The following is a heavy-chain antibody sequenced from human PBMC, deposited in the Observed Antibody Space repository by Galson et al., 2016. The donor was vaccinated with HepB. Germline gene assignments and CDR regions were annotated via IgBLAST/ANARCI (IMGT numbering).Heavy chain of an antibody. Sequence: SETLSLSCTVSGGSISSYYWSWIRQPPGKGLEWIGYIYYSGSTNYNPSLKSRATISVDTSKNQFSLKLSSVTAADTAMYYCARDLSYCGGDCYSGGFFDYWGQGTLVTVSS. CDR2: IYYSGST. CDR3: ARDLSYCGGDCYSGGFFDY. D-gene: IGHD2-21*02. J-gene: IGHJ4*02. CDR1: GGSISSYY. V-gene: IGHV4-59*01.